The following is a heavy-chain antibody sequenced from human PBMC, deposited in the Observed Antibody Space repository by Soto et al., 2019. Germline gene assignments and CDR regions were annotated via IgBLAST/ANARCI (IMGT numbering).Heavy chain of an antibody. CDR2: IYNSAST. D-gene: IGHD7-27*01. J-gene: IGHJ4*02. Sequence: PSETVSLTCTASGGSISSYYWSWIRQPPGKGLQWIGNIYNSASTNYNPSLKSRLTISVDTSKDQFFLKLSSVTAADTAVYYCGRGALTSAPHFDYWGQGTLVTVAS. V-gene: IGHV4-59*01. CDR1: GGSISSYY. CDR3: GRGALTSAPHFDY.